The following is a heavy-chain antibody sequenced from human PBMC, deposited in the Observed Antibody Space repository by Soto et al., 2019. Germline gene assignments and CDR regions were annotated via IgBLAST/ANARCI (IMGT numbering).Heavy chain of an antibody. J-gene: IGHJ6*02. D-gene: IGHD2-2*01. CDR2: IIPIFGRA. CDR3: GVSKGYCSSISRQPPYYYYGMDV. CDR1: GGTFSSYA. V-gene: IGHV1-69*01. Sequence: QVQLVQSGAEVKKPGSSVKVSCKASGGTFSSYAISWVRQAPGQGLEWMGGIIPIFGRANYAQKFQGRVTITADESTSTAYMELRRLSSEDTAVYYCGVSKGYCSSISRQPPYYYYGMDVWGQGTTVTVSS.